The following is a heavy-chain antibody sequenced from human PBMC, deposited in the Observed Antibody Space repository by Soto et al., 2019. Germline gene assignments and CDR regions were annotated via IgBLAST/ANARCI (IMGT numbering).Heavy chain of an antibody. J-gene: IGHJ4*02. CDR2: IIPIFGTA. D-gene: IGHD3-9*01. CDR1: GGTYSSDA. Sequence: SPLNGSWKGVGGTYSSDAGSCRLLTQEQGLEWMGGIIPIFGTANYAQKFQGRVTITADNSKNTLYLQMNSLRTEDTAVYYGEGGVRGMPKYLAFWGKGSLVPV. V-gene: IGHV1-69*06. CDR3: EGGVRGMPKYLAF.